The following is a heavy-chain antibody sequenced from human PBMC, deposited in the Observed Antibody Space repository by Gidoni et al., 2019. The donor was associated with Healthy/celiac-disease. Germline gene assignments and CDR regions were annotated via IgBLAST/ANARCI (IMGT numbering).Heavy chain of an antibody. V-gene: IGHV4-31*03. D-gene: IGHD3-22*01. Sequence: QVQLQESGPGLVKPSQTLSLTCTVPGGSISSGGYYWSLIRQHPGKGLEWIGYIYYSGSTYYNPSLKSRVTISVDTSKNQFSLKLSSVTAADTAVYYCARDQGYYDSSGYYSPFFDYWGQGTLVTVSS. CDR2: IYYSGST. CDR3: ARDQGYYDSSGYYSPFFDY. J-gene: IGHJ4*02. CDR1: GGSISSGGYY.